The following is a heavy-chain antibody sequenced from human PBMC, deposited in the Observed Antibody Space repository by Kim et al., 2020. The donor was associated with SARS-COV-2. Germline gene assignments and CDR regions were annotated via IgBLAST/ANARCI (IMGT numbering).Heavy chain of an antibody. D-gene: IGHD2-15*01. CDR2: IGPGGGGT. Sequence: GGSLRLSCAASGFTFSSYVMTWVRQAPGTGLEWVSTIGPGGGGTYYADSVKGRFTISRDNSKNTLYLQMNSLRAEDTAVYYCAKDKECSGGNCYSNFDSWGQGTLVTVSS. V-gene: IGHV3-23*01. CDR3: AKDKECSGGNCYSNFDS. J-gene: IGHJ4*02. CDR1: GFTFSSYV.